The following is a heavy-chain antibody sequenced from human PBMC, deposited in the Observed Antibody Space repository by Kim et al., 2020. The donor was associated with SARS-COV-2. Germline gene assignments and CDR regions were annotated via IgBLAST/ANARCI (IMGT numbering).Heavy chain of an antibody. D-gene: IGHD3-22*01. V-gene: IGHV4-39*01. CDR1: GGPIKSSYYY. CDR2: VYFSGIA. J-gene: IGHJ4*01. Sequence: SETLSLTCTVSGGPIKSSYYYWAWIRQPPGKGLDWIGSVYFSGIAYHNPSLKSRVTISVDSPTNQFSLILISLTAADTAVYSCARQHVRSDSSGYFDY. CDR3: ARQHVRSDSSGYFDY.